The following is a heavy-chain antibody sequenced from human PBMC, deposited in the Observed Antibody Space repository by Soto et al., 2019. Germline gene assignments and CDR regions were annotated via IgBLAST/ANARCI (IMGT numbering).Heavy chain of an antibody. D-gene: IGHD5-12*01. J-gene: IGHJ4*02. Sequence: SETLSLTCTVSGGSISSYYWSWIRQPPGKGLEWIGYIYYSGSTNYNPSLKSRVTISVDTSKNQFSLKLSSVTAADTAVYYCARFKVLRGIVATIGFDYWGQGTLVTVSS. CDR1: GGSISSYY. CDR3: ARFKVLRGIVATIGFDY. CDR2: IYYSGST. V-gene: IGHV4-59*01.